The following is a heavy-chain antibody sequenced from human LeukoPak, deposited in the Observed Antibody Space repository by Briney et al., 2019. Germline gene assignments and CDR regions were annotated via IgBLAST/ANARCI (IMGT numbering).Heavy chain of an antibody. Sequence: GGSLRLTCAASRFTFSEYYMDWVRQAPGKGLEWLGLRRTKGDSYATEYAASVRGRFSISSDESKNSVYLQMNSLKPEDTAVYFGAREYFYGMDVWGQGTTVTVSS. CDR2: RRTKGDSYAT. CDR1: RFTFSEYY. CDR3: AREYFYGMDV. V-gene: IGHV3-72*01. J-gene: IGHJ6*02.